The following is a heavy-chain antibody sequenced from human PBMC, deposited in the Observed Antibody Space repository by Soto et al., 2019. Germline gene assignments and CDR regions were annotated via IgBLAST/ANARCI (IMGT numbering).Heavy chain of an antibody. CDR1: GGFVSSGSYY. D-gene: IGHD1-1*01. V-gene: IGHV4-34*01. J-gene: IGHJ3*02. CDR2: MSHSGGT. CDR3: ARVERGTATTVVDAFDI. Sequence: QVQLQQWGAGLLKPSETLSLTCAVYGGFVSSGSYYWSWIRQPPGKGLEWIGEMSHSGGTHFYPSLKSRVTISVDTSKNKFSLKMSSVTAADTALYYCARVERGTATTVVDAFDIWGPGAMVTVSS.